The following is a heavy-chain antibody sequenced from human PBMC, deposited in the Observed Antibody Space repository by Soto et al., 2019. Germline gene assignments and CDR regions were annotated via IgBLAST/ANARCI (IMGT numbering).Heavy chain of an antibody. CDR1: GFTFSSYG. CDR3: ASVKMDDGSGFLQYYCDKDV. D-gene: IGHD3-10*01. CDR2: IWYDGSNK. Sequence: PGGSLRLSCAASGFTFSSYGMHWVRQAPGKGLEWVAVIWYDGSNKYYADSVKGRFTISRDNSKNTLYLQMNSLRAEDTAVYYCASVKMDDGSGFLQYYCDKDVWGKGTTVTVP. J-gene: IGHJ6*04. V-gene: IGHV3-33*01.